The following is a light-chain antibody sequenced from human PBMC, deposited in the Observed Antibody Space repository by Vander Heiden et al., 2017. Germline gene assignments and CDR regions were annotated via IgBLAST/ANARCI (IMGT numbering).Light chain of an antibody. CDR2: AAS. Sequence: DIQITQSPSSLSASVGDRVTLTCRARQDIRNGLGWFQQNPEKASKRLIYAASSLQSGVPSRFSGSGAGTEFTITISRLQPEDFATYCWLQYKSYPWTFGQGTKVEVK. V-gene: IGKV1-17*01. CDR3: LQYKSYPWT. CDR1: QDIRNG. J-gene: IGKJ1*01.